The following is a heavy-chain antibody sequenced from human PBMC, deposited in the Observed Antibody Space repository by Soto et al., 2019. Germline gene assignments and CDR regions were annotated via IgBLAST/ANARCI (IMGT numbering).Heavy chain of an antibody. V-gene: IGHV1-69*13. Sequence: SVKVSCKASGGTFSSYAISWVRQAPGQGLEWMGGIIPIFGTANYAQKFQGRVTITADESTSTVYMELSSLRSEDTAVYYCATSNRGYYHFDYWGQGTLVTVSS. J-gene: IGHJ4*02. D-gene: IGHD3-22*01. CDR3: ATSNRGYYHFDY. CDR2: IIPIFGTA. CDR1: GGTFSSYA.